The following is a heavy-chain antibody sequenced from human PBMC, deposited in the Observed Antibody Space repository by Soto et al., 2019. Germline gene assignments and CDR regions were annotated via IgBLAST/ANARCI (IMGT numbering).Heavy chain of an antibody. V-gene: IGHV3-48*03. CDR1: GFTFSSSE. CDR3: AKEGGFDAFTV. CDR2: ISGSGNAT. Sequence: EVQLVESGGGLVQPGGSLRLSCAASGFTFSSSEMNWVRQAPGKGLDWVSYISGSGNATYYADSVKGRFTISRDNANNSLYLDMNNLRAEDTAVYYCAKEGGFDAFTVWGQGTMVTVSS. J-gene: IGHJ3*01. D-gene: IGHD5-12*01.